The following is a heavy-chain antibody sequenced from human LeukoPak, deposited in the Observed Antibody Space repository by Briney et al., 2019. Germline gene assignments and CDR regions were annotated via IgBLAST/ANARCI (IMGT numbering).Heavy chain of an antibody. CDR3: ARDGKSVAGAIYYYGIDV. D-gene: IGHD6-19*01. J-gene: IGHJ6*02. Sequence: GGSLRLSCAASGFTLSDYYKSWIRQAPGKGLEWVSYIGGSSSHTDYADSVKGRFTVSRDNAKNSLYLQMSSLRDEDTAVYYCARDGKSVAGAIYYYGIDVWGQGTTVTVSS. CDR2: IGGSSSHT. V-gene: IGHV3-11*05. CDR1: GFTLSDYY.